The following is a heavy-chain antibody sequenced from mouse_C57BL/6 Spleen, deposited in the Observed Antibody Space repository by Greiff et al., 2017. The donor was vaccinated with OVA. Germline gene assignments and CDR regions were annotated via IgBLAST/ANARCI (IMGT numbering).Heavy chain of an antibody. D-gene: IGHD4-1*01. Sequence: VQLQQSGPELVKPGASVKIPCKASGYTFTDYNMDWVKQSHGKSLEWIGDINPINGGTIYNPKFTGKATLTVDKSSSTAYMKLSSLTSEDTAVYYCARVSNWEVSWFAYWGQGTLVTVSA. CDR2: INPINGGT. J-gene: IGHJ3*01. V-gene: IGHV1-18*01. CDR3: ARVSNWEVSWFAY. CDR1: GYTFTDYN.